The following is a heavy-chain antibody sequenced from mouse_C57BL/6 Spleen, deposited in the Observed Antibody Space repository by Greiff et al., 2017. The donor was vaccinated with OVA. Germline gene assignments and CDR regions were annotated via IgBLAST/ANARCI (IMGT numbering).Heavy chain of an antibody. J-gene: IGHJ4*01. Sequence: VKLVESGPELVKPGASVKISCKASGYSFTSYYIHWVKQRPGQGLEWIGWIYPGSGNTKYNEKFKGKATLTADTSSSTAYMQLSSLTSEDSAVYYCASSYYYAMDYWGQGTSVTVSS. CDR1: GYSFTSYY. CDR3: ASSYYYAMDY. CDR2: IYPGSGNT. V-gene: IGHV1-66*01.